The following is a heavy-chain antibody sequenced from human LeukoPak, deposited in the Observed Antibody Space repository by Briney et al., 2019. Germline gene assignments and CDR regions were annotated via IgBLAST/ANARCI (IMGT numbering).Heavy chain of an antibody. CDR3: AREKRSVTASFDY. J-gene: IGHJ4*02. CDR1: AFTFSSYW. D-gene: IGHD4-17*01. V-gene: IGHV3-74*01. CDR2: INSDGSST. Sequence: GGSLRPSCAASAFTFSSYWMHWVRQAPGKELVWVSRINSDGSSTRYADSVKGRFTISRDNAKNTLYLQMNSLRAEDTAVYYCAREKRSVTASFDYWGQGTLVTVSS.